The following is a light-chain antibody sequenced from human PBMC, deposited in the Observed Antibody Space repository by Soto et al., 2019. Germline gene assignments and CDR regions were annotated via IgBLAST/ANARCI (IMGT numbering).Light chain of an antibody. CDR3: QTWGTGVWL. Sequence: QLVLTQSPSASASLGTSVKLTCTLISGHSSYAIAWHQQQPEKAPRFLMKLDSDGTHNKGDGIPDRFSGSSSGAERYLTISSLQSEDEADYYCQTWGTGVWLFGGGTKLTVL. J-gene: IGLJ3*02. CDR2: LDSDGTH. V-gene: IGLV4-69*01. CDR1: SGHSSYA.